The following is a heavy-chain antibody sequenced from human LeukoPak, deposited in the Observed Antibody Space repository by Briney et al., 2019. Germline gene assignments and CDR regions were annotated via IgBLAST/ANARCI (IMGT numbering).Heavy chain of an antibody. Sequence: ASLKVSCKESGYTFTIYYMHWVRQAPGQGLEWMGLIHQSDGGTTYAQRFQGRVTVTRDTSTTTVSMELSSLTSEDTAVYYCARAYSGYDPNDYWGQGTLVTVSS. CDR1: GYTFTIYY. CDR3: ARAYSGYDPNDY. D-gene: IGHD5-12*01. CDR2: IHQSDGGT. J-gene: IGHJ4*02. V-gene: IGHV1-46*01.